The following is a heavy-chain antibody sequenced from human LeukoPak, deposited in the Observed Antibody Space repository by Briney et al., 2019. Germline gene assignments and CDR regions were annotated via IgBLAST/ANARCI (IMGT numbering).Heavy chain of an antibody. J-gene: IGHJ4*02. Sequence: GRSLRLSCAASGFTFSSYGMHWVRQAPGKGLEWVAVISYDGSNKYYADSVKGRFTISRDNSKNTLYLQMNSLRAEDTAVYYCAKDSPDSSGYPSHFDYWGQRTLVTVSS. CDR2: ISYDGSNK. CDR1: GFTFSSYG. V-gene: IGHV3-30*18. D-gene: IGHD3-22*01. CDR3: AKDSPDSSGYPSHFDY.